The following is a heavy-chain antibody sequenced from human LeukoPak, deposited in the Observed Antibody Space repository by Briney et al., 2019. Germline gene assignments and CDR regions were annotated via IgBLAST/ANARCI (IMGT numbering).Heavy chain of an antibody. D-gene: IGHD3-3*01. CDR2: ISSSSSTI. Sequence: GGSLRLSCAASGFTFSSYSMNWVRQAPGKGLEWVSYISSSSSTIYYADSVKGRFTISRDNAKNSLYLQMNSLRAEDTAVYYCARDGRFLEWLLMLSDDAFDIWGQGTMVTVSS. CDR1: GFTFSSYS. CDR3: ARDGRFLEWLLMLSDDAFDI. J-gene: IGHJ3*02. V-gene: IGHV3-48*01.